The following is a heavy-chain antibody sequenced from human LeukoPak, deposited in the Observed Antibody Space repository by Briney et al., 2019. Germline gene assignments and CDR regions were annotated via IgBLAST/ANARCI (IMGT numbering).Heavy chain of an antibody. Sequence: GGSLRLSCAASGFTFSNYWMSWVRQAPGKGLEWVANIKQDGSEKYYVDSVKGRFTISRDNAKNSLYLQMNSLRAEDTAVYYCARVRILTGYYIPAFDYWGQGTLVTVSS. D-gene: IGHD3-9*01. J-gene: IGHJ4*02. CDR2: IKQDGSEK. V-gene: IGHV3-7*03. CDR1: GFTFSNYW. CDR3: ARVRILTGYYIPAFDY.